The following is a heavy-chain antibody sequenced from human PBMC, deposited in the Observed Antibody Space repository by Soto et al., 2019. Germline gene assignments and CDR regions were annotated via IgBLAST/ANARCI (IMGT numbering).Heavy chain of an antibody. J-gene: IGHJ6*02. CDR1: VFTFSSYA. D-gene: IGHD3-9*01. CDR2: ISGSGGST. CDR3: AKAANLRYFDWLNYGMDV. V-gene: IGHV3-23*01. Sequence: WWSLRLSCSASVFTFSSYAMSWFRQAPWKGLEWVSAISGSGGSTYYADSVKGRFTISRDNSKNTLYLQMNSLRAEDTAVYYCAKAANLRYFDWLNYGMDVWGQGTTVTVS.